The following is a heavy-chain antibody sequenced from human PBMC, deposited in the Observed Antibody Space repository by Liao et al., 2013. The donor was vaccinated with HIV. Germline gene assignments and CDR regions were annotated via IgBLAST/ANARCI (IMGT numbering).Heavy chain of an antibody. CDR2: IYTGGST. Sequence: QVQLQESGPGLVKPSQTLSLTCTVSGDSISRGSYYWSWIRQPAGKGLEWIGRIYTGGSTNYKPSIKSRVTISADTSKNQISLNLTSVTAADTAVYYCARGVPRLGTMYYFDYWGRGNPGHRLL. V-gene: IGHV4-61*02. D-gene: IGHD7-27*01. CDR3: ARGVPRLGTMYYFDY. CDR1: GDSISRGSYY. J-gene: IGHJ4*02.